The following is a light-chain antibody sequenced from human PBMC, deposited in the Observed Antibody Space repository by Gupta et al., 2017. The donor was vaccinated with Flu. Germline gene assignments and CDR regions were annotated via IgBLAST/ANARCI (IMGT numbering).Light chain of an antibody. CDR3: YSHAGSVTFV. CDR2: DVT. CDR1: SNGVGGSNR. Sequence: QSAPTQPLSVSGSPGQSVTISCTGSSNGVGGSNRVSWYQQRPGKAPTLILYDVTERPSGVPDRFSGSKSGNTASLTISGPQAEDEADYYCYSHAGSVTFVFGTGTKVTVL. J-gene: IGLJ1*01. V-gene: IGLV2-11*01.